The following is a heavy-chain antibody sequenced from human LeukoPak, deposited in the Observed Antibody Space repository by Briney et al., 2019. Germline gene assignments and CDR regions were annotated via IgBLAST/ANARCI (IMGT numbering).Heavy chain of an antibody. CDR2: ISGSGGST. Sequence: GGSLRLSCAASGFTFSSYAMSWVRQAPGKGLEWVSAISGSGGSTCYADSVKGRFTISRDNSKNTLYLQMNSLRAEDTAVYYCAKDDGGSIAVAGQFDYWGQGTLVTVSS. J-gene: IGHJ4*02. V-gene: IGHV3-23*01. CDR1: GFTFSSYA. D-gene: IGHD6-19*01. CDR3: AKDDGGSIAVAGQFDY.